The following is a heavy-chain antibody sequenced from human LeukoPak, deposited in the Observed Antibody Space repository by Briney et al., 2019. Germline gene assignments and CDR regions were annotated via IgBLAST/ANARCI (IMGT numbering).Heavy chain of an antibody. J-gene: IGHJ5*02. D-gene: IGHD7-27*01. Sequence: ASVKVSCKASGYTFTGYYMQWVRQAPGQGLEWMGRINPNSGGTDYAQNFQGRVTMTRDTSISTVYVELSSLKSNDTAVYYCARQGSLGTWFDPWGQGTLVIVSS. CDR3: ARQGSLGTWFDP. CDR2: INPNSGGT. CDR1: GYTFTGYY. V-gene: IGHV1-2*06.